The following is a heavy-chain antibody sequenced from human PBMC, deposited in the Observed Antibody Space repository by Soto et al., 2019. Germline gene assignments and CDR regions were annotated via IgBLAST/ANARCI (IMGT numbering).Heavy chain of an antibody. CDR2: ISYDGSNK. D-gene: IGHD3-22*01. V-gene: IGHV3-30-3*01. J-gene: IGHJ4*02. CDR1: GFTFSSYA. CDR3: ARDKGSTMIVVVMTN. Sequence: GGSLRLSCAASGFTFSSYAMHWVRQAPGKGLEWVAVISYDGSNKYYADSVKGRFTISRDNSKNTLYLQMNSLIAEDTAVYYCARDKGSTMIVVVMTNWGQGTLVTVSS.